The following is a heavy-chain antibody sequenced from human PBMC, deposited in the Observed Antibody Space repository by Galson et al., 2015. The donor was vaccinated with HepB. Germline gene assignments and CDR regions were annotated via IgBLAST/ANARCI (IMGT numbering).Heavy chain of an antibody. J-gene: IGHJ6*03. CDR3: ASSSGGYYYYYMDV. CDR2: IWYDGSNK. V-gene: IGHV3-33*01. CDR1: GFTFSSYG. Sequence: SLRLSCAASGFTFSSYGMHWVRQAPGKGLEWVAVIWYDGSNKYYADSVKGRFTISRDNSKNTLYLQMNSLRAEDTAVYYCASSSGGYYYYYMDVWGKGTTVTVSS.